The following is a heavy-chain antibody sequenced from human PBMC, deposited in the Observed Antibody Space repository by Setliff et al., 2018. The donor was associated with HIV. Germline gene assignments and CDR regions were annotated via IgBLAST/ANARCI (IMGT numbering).Heavy chain of an antibody. D-gene: IGHD2-15*01. CDR3: ARHPPYCSGGSCYRGRGYYFDY. CDR2: SNHSGNT. Sequence: SETLSLTCDVSGGSFNAYYWSWIRQPPGKGLEWIGESNHSGNTTYNPSLKSRVTISVDTTKNQFSLKLNSVTAADTAMYYCARHPPYCSGGSCYRGRGYYFDYWGQGTLVTVSS. CDR1: GGSFNAYY. J-gene: IGHJ4*02. V-gene: IGHV4-34*01.